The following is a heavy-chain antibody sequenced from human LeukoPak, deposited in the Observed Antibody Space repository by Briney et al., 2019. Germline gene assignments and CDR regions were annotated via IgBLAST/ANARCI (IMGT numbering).Heavy chain of an antibody. CDR3: ARVGRTGSFVLRY. CDR2: IIPVSGTT. J-gene: IGHJ4*02. V-gene: IGHV1-69*05. D-gene: IGHD6-13*01. CDR1: GGTTTTFS. Sequence: SVKVSCKASGGTTTTFSISWVRQAPGQGLEWLGNIIPVSGTTDYAQKFQGRVTITTDESTGTTYLELNSLRSDDAAVYYCARVGRTGSFVLRYWGQGTLVTVSS.